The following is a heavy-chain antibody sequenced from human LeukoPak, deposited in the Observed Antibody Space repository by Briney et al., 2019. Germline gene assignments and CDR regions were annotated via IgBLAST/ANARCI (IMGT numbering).Heavy chain of an antibody. CDR3: ARHTAEKYNWFDR. J-gene: IGHJ5*02. CDR2: IYYSGST. CDR1: GGSISNYY. D-gene: IGHD5-24*01. Sequence: PSETLSLTCTVSGGSISNYYWSWIRQPPGKVLEWIGYIYYSGSTNYNPSLKRRVTISVDTSKNQFSLKLSSVTAADTAVYYCARHTAEKYNWFDRWGQGTLVTVSS. V-gene: IGHV4-59*08.